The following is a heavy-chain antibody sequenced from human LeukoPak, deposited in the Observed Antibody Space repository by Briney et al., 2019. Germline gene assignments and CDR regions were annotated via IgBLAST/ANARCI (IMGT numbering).Heavy chain of an antibody. CDR1: GGSISSSNW. D-gene: IGHD1-26*01. CDR3: ARSRAFNSGAFDP. J-gene: IGHJ5*02. Sequence: PSETLSLTCAVSGGSISSSNWWSWVRQPPGKGLEWIGEIYHSGSTNYNPSLKSRVTISVDTSKNQFSLRLNSVTAADTAVYYCARSRAFNSGAFDPWGQGSLVTVSS. CDR2: IYHSGST. V-gene: IGHV4-4*02.